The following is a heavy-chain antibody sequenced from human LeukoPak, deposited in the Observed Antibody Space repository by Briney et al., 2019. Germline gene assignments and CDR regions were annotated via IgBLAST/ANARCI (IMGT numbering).Heavy chain of an antibody. CDR1: GYSISSGYN. CDR2: LSHSGST. CDR3: AGFGSTSGRGFDP. Sequence: SETLSLTCAVSGYSISSGYNWGWIRQPPGEGLEWIGTLSHSGSTYYNPSLKSRITITMDTSRTQFSLQLTSVPAADTAVYFCAGFGSTSGRGFDPWGQGTLVTVSS. V-gene: IGHV4-38-2*01. J-gene: IGHJ5*02. D-gene: IGHD2-2*01.